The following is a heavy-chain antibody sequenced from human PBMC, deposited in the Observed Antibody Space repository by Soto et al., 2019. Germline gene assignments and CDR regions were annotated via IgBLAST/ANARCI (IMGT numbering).Heavy chain of an antibody. CDR2: IYWNDDK. Sequence: QITLKESGPTLVKPTQTLTLTCTFSGFSLSTSGVGVGWIRQPPGKALEWLALIYWNDDKRYSPSLKSRLTITKDTSKTQVVLTMTNMDPVDTATYYCAHGPRGYSYGRAFDIWGQGTMVTVSS. D-gene: IGHD5-18*01. J-gene: IGHJ3*02. CDR1: GFSLSTSGVG. V-gene: IGHV2-5*01. CDR3: AHGPRGYSYGRAFDI.